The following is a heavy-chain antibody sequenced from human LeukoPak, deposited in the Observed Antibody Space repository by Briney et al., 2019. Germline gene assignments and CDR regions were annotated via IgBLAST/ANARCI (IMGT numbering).Heavy chain of an antibody. D-gene: IGHD2/OR15-2a*01. CDR2: IYYSGST. Sequence: SETLSLTCTVSSGSICGGSYYWSWVRQPPGTGLEWIGYIYYSGSTKYNLSLKSRVTISVDTSKNQLTLKLSSVTAADTAVYYCARGEYGLFDYWGQGTLVTVSS. CDR1: SGSICGGSYY. CDR3: ARGEYGLFDY. V-gene: IGHV4-61*01. J-gene: IGHJ4*02.